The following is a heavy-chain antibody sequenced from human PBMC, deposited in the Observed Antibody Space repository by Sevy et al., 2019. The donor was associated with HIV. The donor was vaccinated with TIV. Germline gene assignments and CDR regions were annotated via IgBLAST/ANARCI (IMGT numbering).Heavy chain of an antibody. V-gene: IGHV3-23*01. CDR2: LSFGCGEI. CDR3: AREGCTKPHDY. J-gene: IGHJ4*02. D-gene: IGHD2-8*01. Sequence: QLGGSLILSCAASGFTFSKYSMSWVRQPPGKGLEWVSTLSFGCGEINYADSVKGRFTISRDNSKSSVYLQMNNLRPEDTAVYYCAREGCTKPHDYWGQGTLVTVSS. CDR1: GFTFSKYS.